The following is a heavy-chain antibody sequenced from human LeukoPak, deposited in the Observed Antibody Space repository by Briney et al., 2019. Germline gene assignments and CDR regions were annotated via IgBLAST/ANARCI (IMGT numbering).Heavy chain of an antibody. D-gene: IGHD2-2*01. Sequence: SETLSLTCAVSGGSISSGCYSWSWIRQPPGKGLEWIGYIYHSGSTYYNPSLKSRVTISVDRSKNQFSLKLSSVTAADTAVYYCACSTSSQGYYGMDVWGQGTTVTVSS. CDR3: ACSTSSQGYYGMDV. J-gene: IGHJ6*02. V-gene: IGHV4-30-2*01. CDR1: GGSISSGCYS. CDR2: IYHSGST.